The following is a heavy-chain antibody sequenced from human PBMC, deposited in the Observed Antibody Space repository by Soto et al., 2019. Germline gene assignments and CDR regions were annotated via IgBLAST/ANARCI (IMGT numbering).Heavy chain of an antibody. CDR3: ARQLSPYCSGGVCQQYNWFDP. CDR1: GGSVSSAGYY. J-gene: IGHJ5*02. Sequence: QPQLQESGPGLVKPSETLSLTCIVSGGSVSSAGYYWGWIRQPPGRGLEWIGSMHYGGNTYYNPSLKSRVPISVDTSKNEFSLMLNSVTAADTAVYYCARQLSPYCSGGVCQQYNWFDPWGQGTLVTVSS. D-gene: IGHD2-15*01. V-gene: IGHV4-39*01. CDR2: MHYGGNT.